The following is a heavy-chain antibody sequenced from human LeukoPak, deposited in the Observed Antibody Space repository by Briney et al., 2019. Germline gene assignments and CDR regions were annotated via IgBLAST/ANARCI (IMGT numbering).Heavy chain of an antibody. J-gene: IGHJ4*02. CDR1: GFTFSNAW. V-gene: IGHV3-15*01. Sequence: GGSLRLSCAASGFTFSNAWMSWVRQAPGKGLEWVGRIKSKTDGGTTDYAAPVKGRFTISRDDSKNTLYLQMNSLKTEDTAVYYCTTDSLMITFGGVDLFDYWGQGTLVTVSS. CDR3: TTDSLMITFGGVDLFDY. CDR2: IKSKTDGGTT. D-gene: IGHD3-16*01.